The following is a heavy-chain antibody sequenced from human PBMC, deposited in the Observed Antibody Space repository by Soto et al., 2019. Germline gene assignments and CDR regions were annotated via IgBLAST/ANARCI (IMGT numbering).Heavy chain of an antibody. D-gene: IGHD2-2*01. CDR2: IDPSDSYT. J-gene: IGHJ3*02. Sequence: PGESLKISCKGSGYSFTSYWISWVRQMPGKGLEWMGRIDPSDSYTNYSPSFQGHVTISADESISTAYLQWSSLKASDTAMYYCARDLVVVPAAANDAFDIWGQGTMVTVSS. V-gene: IGHV5-10-1*01. CDR3: ARDLVVVPAAANDAFDI. CDR1: GYSFTSYW.